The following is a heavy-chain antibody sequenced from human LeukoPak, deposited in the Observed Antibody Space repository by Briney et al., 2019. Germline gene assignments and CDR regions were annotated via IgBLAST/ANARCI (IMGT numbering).Heavy chain of an antibody. J-gene: IGHJ6*04. V-gene: IGHV3-48*03. Sequence: GGSLRLSCAASGFTFSSYEMNWVRQAPGKGLEWVSYISSGSTIYYADSVKGRFTISRDNAKNSLYLQMNSLRAEDTAVYYCARSKLLLPDGMDVWGKGTTVTVSS. CDR3: ARSKLLLPDGMDV. D-gene: IGHD2/OR15-2a*01. CDR2: ISSGSTI. CDR1: GFTFSSYE.